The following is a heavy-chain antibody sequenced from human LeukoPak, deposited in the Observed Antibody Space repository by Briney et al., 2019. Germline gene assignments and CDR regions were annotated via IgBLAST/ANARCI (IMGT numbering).Heavy chain of an antibody. CDR3: ARNLRPGSSYGYYYGMDV. Sequence: PGGSLRLSCAASGFTFSGYWMSWVRQAPGKGLEWVANIKQDGSEKYYVDSVKGRFTISRDNAKNSLYLQMNSLRAEDTAVYYCARNLRPGSSYGYYYGMDVWGQGTTVTVSS. D-gene: IGHD3-10*01. V-gene: IGHV3-7*01. CDR2: IKQDGSEK. CDR1: GFTFSGYW. J-gene: IGHJ6*02.